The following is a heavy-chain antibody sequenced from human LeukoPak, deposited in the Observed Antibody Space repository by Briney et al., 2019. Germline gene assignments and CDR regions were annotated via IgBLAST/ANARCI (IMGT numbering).Heavy chain of an antibody. V-gene: IGHV4-34*01. CDR3: ARVKTSQSHAFDI. J-gene: IGHJ3*02. CDR2: INHSGST. CDR1: GGSFSGYY. Sequence: SETLSLTCAVYGGSFSGYYWSWIRQPPGKGLEWIGEINHSGSTNYNPSLKSRVTISVDTSKNQFSLKPSSVTAADTAVYYCARVKTSQSHAFDIWGQGTMVTVSS.